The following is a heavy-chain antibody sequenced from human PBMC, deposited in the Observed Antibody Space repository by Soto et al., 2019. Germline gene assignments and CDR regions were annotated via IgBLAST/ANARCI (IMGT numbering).Heavy chain of an antibody. J-gene: IGHJ5*02. V-gene: IGHV3-30-3*01. D-gene: IGHD5-12*01. CDR1: GLTFSRYA. Sequence: QVQLVESGGGVVQPWRSLRLSCAASGLTFSRYAMHWVRQAPGKGLEWVAIISYGGSKKYYADSVRGRFTISRDNSNNTLSLRMNSLRAEDTAVYYCARDREGYSGVDSPASWGQGTLVTVSS. CDR2: ISYGGSKK. CDR3: ARDREGYSGVDSPAS.